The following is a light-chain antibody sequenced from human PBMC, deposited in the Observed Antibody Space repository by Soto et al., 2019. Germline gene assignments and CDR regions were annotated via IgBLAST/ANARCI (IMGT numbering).Light chain of an antibody. J-gene: IGLJ1*01. CDR1: SSNIGAGYD. CDR2: ANN. CDR3: QSYDDSLSGVYV. Sequence: QSVLTQPPSVSGAPGQRVTISCTGSSSNIGAGYDVHWYQQLPGTAPKLLIYANNNRPTGVPDRFSGSKSGPSASLAITGLQTEDEADYYCQSYDDSLSGVYVFGTGTKLTVL. V-gene: IGLV1-40*01.